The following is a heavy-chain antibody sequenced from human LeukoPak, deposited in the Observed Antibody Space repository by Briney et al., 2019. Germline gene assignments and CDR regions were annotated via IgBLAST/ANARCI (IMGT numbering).Heavy chain of an antibody. Sequence: GGSLRLSCAASGIIFSNYWMHWVRQAPGKGLVWVSRINRDGSSTSYADSVKGRFTISRDNAKNSLYLQMNSLRAEDTAVYYCARDNGPVAGKENAFDIWGQGTMVTVSS. J-gene: IGHJ3*02. V-gene: IGHV3-74*01. CDR1: GIIFSNYW. CDR2: INRDGSST. D-gene: IGHD6-19*01. CDR3: ARDNGPVAGKENAFDI.